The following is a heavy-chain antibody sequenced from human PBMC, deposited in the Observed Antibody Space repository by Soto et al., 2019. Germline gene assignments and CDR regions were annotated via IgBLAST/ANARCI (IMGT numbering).Heavy chain of an antibody. D-gene: IGHD1-1*01. Sequence: QITLKESGPTLVKPTQTLTLTCTFSGFSLSTSGLGVGWIRQPPGKALEWLGIIYWYDDKPYSPSLRSRFTINNDTSKNQVFLTRTNMDSVDTATYYSVQAYNNNWSQDGFDIWGEGTMVTVSS. V-gene: IGHV2-5*01. CDR2: IYWYDDK. CDR1: GFSLSTSGLG. CDR3: VQAYNNNWSQDGFDI. J-gene: IGHJ3*02.